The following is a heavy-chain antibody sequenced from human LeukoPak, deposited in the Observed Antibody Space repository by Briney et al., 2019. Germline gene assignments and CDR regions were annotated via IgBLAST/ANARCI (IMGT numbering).Heavy chain of an antibody. CDR1: GFTVSSNY. CDR2: IYSGGST. D-gene: IGHD4-17*01. J-gene: IGHJ4*02. V-gene: IGHV3-53*01. Sequence: PGGSLRLSCAASGFTVSSNYMSWVRQAPGKGLEWVSVIYSGGSTDYADSVKGRFTISRDNSENTLHLQMNSLRAEDTAVYYCAGIPKTTYFDYWGQGTLVTVSS. CDR3: AGIPKTTYFDY.